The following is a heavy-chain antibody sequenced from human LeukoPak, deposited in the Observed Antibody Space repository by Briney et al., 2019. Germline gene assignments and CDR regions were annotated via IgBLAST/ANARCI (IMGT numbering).Heavy chain of an antibody. CDR2: ISGNIENT. V-gene: IGHV3-23*01. CDR1: GFTFSSYA. CDR3: AXRDSGXXARVLSTNWYLGY. J-gene: IGHJ4*02. Sequence: AGGSLRLSCAASGFTFSSYAMNWSGQPPGKGLKWAQGISGNIENTYYADSVKGRFTISRDNPKNTVYLQMTSLGAEDTAVYYXAXRDSGXXARVLSTNWYLGYWGQGTLVTVSS. D-gene: IGHD6-13*01.